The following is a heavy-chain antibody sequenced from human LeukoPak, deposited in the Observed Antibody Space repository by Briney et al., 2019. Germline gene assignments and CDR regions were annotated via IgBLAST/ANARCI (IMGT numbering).Heavy chain of an antibody. Sequence: GGSLRLSCAASGFTFSSYAMHWVRQAPGKGLEWVAVISYDGSNKYYADSVKGRFTISRDNSKNTLYLQMNSLRAEDTAVYYCAKDGQPLSLYYYYMDVWGKGTTVTVSS. CDR2: ISYDGSNK. D-gene: IGHD6-13*01. V-gene: IGHV3-30-3*01. CDR1: GFTFSSYA. J-gene: IGHJ6*03. CDR3: AKDGQPLSLYYYYMDV.